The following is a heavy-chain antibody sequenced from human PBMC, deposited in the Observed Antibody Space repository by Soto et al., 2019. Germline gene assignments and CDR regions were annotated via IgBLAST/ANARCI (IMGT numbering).Heavy chain of an antibody. CDR1: GYTFTGYY. Sequence: QVQLVQSGAEVEKPGASVKVSCKASGYTFTGYYMHWVRQAPGQGLEWMGWINPNSGGTNYAQKFQGRVTMTRDTSISTAYMELSRLRSDDTAVYYCARALGRVAATFAPRYFDYWGQGTLVTVSS. J-gene: IGHJ4*02. CDR2: INPNSGGT. V-gene: IGHV1-2*02. CDR3: ARALGRVAATFAPRYFDY. D-gene: IGHD2-15*01.